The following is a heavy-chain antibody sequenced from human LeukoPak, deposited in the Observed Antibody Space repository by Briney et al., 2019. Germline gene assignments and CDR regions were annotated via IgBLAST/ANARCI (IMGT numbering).Heavy chain of an antibody. V-gene: IGHV3-23*01. Sequence: QPGGSLRLSCAAPGFTFSNYAMSWVRQTPGKGLECVSVVTGSGGDTYYTRSVNGRFTISTDNSKNTLYLQMNSLRVEDTALYYCAKPYCAGDCYRHDAFDMWGQGTMVTVSA. D-gene: IGHD2-21*02. CDR2: VTGSGGDT. J-gene: IGHJ3*02. CDR3: AKPYCAGDCYRHDAFDM. CDR1: GFTFSNYA.